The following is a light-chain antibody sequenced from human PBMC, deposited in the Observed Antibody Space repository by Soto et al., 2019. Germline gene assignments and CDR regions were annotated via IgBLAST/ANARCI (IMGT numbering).Light chain of an antibody. V-gene: IGKV1-39*01. CDR2: AAS. J-gene: IGKJ3*01. Sequence: DIQMTQSPSSLSASVGDRITITCRASQNINNYLNWYQQKPGKVPQFLIYAASSLRSGVPSRFSGSGSGTDFTLTIPNLQPEDSATYYCQQSFSAPLTCGPGTKVNI. CDR1: QNINNY. CDR3: QQSFSAPLT.